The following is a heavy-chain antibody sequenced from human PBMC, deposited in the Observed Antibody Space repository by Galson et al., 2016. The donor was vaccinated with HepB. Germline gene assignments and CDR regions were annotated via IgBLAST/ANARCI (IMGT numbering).Heavy chain of an antibody. J-gene: IGHJ4*02. Sequence: SLRLSCAASGFTFSSYAMSWVRQTPEKGLEWVSSISGGGGSTYYTDSVEGRFTISRDNSKNTLYLEMNSLRVEDTALYYCVKDLRSAGYYGTLDYWGQGILVTVSS. CDR1: GFTFSSYA. V-gene: IGHV3-23*01. CDR2: ISGGGGST. D-gene: IGHD3-9*01. CDR3: VKDLRSAGYYGTLDY.